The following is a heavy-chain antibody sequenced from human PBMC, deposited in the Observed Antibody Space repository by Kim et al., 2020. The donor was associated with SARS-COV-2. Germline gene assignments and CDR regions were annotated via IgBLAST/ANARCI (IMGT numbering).Heavy chain of an antibody. CDR3: ARGHGWADY. Sequence: GESLKISCKGSGYVFTNNWISWVRQMPGKGVEWMGRINPDDTNTNYSPSFQGHVTISADKSVTTAYLQWSSLKASDTAMYYCARGHGWADYWGQGTLVTVSS. V-gene: IGHV5-10-1*01. J-gene: IGHJ4*02. D-gene: IGHD6-19*01. CDR2: INPDDTNT. CDR1: GYVFTNNW.